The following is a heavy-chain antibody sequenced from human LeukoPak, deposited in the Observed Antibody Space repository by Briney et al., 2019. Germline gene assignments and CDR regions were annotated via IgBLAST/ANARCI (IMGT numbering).Heavy chain of an antibody. V-gene: IGHV1-18*01. Sequence: ASVTVSCKASGYTFTSYGISWVRQAPGQGLEWMGWISAYNSNTNYAQKLQGRVTMTTDTSTSTAYMELRGLRSDDTAVYYCARSGAYSSSDYGMDVWGQGTTVTVSS. CDR2: ISAYNSNT. CDR1: GYTFTSYG. CDR3: ARSGAYSSSDYGMDV. D-gene: IGHD6-13*01. J-gene: IGHJ6*02.